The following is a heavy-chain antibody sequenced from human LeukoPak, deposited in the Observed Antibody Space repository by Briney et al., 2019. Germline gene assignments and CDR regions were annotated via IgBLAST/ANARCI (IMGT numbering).Heavy chain of an antibody. CDR3: AGIRVTMVRGVTFDY. CDR2: INHSGST. J-gene: IGHJ4*02. V-gene: IGHV4-34*01. Sequence: SETLSLTCAVYGGSFSGYYWSWIRQPPGKGLEWIGEINHSGSTNYNPSLKSRVTISVDTSKNQFSLKLSSVTAADTAVYYCAGIRVTMVRGVTFDYWGQGTLVTVSS. D-gene: IGHD3-10*01. CDR1: GGSFSGYY.